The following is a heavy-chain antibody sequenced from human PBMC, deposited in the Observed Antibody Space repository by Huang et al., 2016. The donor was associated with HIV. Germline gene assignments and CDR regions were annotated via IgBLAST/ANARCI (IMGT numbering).Heavy chain of an antibody. CDR3: ARGTNWVFSWYFDL. J-gene: IGHJ2*01. D-gene: IGHD2-8*01. CDR2: FYYSGST. CDR1: GASISSHY. Sequence: QVQLQESGPGLVKPSETLSLTCAVSGASISSHYWTWIQQPPGKGLDGIGSFYYSGSTNSDPSLKSRVTRSLDTAKNQFSLSLTSVTAADTAIYYCARGTNWVFSWYFDLWGRGTLVTVSS. V-gene: IGHV4-59*11.